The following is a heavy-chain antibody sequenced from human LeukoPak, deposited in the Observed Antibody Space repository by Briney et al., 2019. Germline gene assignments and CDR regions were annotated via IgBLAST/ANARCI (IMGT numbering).Heavy chain of an antibody. CDR2: IYSVGST. CDR1: GFTVSSNY. Sequence: GGSLRLSCAASGFTVSSNYMSWVRQAPGKGLEWVSVIYSVGSTYYADSVKGQFTISRANSKNTLYLQMNSLRAEDTAVYYRAREAPSGYDYLDYWGQGTLVTVSS. V-gene: IGHV3-53*01. J-gene: IGHJ4*02. D-gene: IGHD5-12*01. CDR3: AREAPSGYDYLDY.